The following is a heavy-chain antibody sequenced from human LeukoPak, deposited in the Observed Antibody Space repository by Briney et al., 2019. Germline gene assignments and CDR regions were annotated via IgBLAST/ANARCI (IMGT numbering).Heavy chain of an antibody. D-gene: IGHD2-8*01. CDR1: GFTYSRYS. J-gene: IGHJ4*02. CDR3: ARDVRSDY. Sequence: PGGSLRLSCAASGFTYSRYSMNWVRQAPGKGLEWVSYISSSSSIIYYADSVKGRFTISRDNVRNSLYLQMNSLRDEDTAVYYCARDVRSDYWGQGTLVTVSS. CDR2: ISSSSSII. V-gene: IGHV3-48*02.